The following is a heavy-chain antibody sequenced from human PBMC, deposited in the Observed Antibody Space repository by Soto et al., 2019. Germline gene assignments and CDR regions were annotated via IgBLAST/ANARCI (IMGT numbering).Heavy chain of an antibody. J-gene: IGHJ4*01. Sequence: PGGSLRLSCAASGFTFSSYAMHWVRQAPGKGLEWVAVISYDGSNKYYADSVKGRFAISRDDSKNIAYMQMNSLKIEDTAVYYCTTDSYIDMPIVRFDYWGHGTLVTVSS. V-gene: IGHV3-30*09. CDR1: GFTFSSYA. CDR2: ISYDGSNK. D-gene: IGHD2-15*01. CDR3: TTDSYIDMPIVRFDY.